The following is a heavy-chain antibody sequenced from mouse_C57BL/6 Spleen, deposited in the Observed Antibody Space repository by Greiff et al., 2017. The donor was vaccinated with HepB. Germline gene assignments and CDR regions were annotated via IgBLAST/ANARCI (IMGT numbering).Heavy chain of an antibody. CDR2: IDPSDSYT. J-gene: IGHJ2*01. CDR1: GYTFTSYW. V-gene: IGHV1-69*01. D-gene: IGHD2-1*01. CDR3: ARGNYAFDY. Sequence: QVQLQQSGAELVMPGASVKLSCKASGYTFTSYWMHWVKQRPGQGLEWIGEIDPSDSYTNYNQKFKGKSTLTVDKSSSTAYMQLSSLTSEDSAVYYCARGNYAFDYWGQGTTLTVSS.